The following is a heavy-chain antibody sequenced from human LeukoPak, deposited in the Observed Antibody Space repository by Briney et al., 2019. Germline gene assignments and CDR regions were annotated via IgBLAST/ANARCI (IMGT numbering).Heavy chain of an antibody. CDR3: ARVFYYYYGRDV. J-gene: IGHJ6*02. CDR1: GGSFSGYY. Sequence: SETLSLTCAVYGGSFSGYYWSWLRQPPGKGLEWIGEINHSGSTNHNPSLKSRVTISVDTSKNQSSLKLSSVTATDTAVYYCARVFYYYYGRDVWGQGTMVTVSS. V-gene: IGHV4-34*01. CDR2: INHSGST.